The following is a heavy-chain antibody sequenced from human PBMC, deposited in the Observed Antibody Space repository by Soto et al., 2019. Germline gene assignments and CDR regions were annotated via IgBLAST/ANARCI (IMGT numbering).Heavy chain of an antibody. CDR1: GFSFSSYW. D-gene: IGHD3-16*01. Sequence: EVQLVESGGGLVQPGGSLRLSCAASGFSFSSYWMSWVRQAPGKGLEWVANIKQDGSEKYYVDSVKGRFTISRDNAKTSLYLQMNSLRAEDTAVYYCARWPRSYDYVWWSGALDIWGQGTMVTVSS. CDR3: ARWPRSYDYVWWSGALDI. CDR2: IKQDGSEK. J-gene: IGHJ3*02. V-gene: IGHV3-7*01.